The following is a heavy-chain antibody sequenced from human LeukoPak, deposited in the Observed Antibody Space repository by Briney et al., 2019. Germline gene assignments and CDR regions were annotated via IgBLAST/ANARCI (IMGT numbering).Heavy chain of an antibody. V-gene: IGHV1-8*01. D-gene: IGHD3-9*01. Sequence: GASVKVSCKASGYTFTSYDINWVRQATGQGLEWMGWMNPNSGNTGYAQKFQGRVTMTRNTSISTAYMELSSLRSEDTAVYYCARGARYYDIYYYYGMDVWGQGTTVTVSS. CDR2: MNPNSGNT. J-gene: IGHJ6*02. CDR1: GYTFTSYD. CDR3: ARGARYYDIYYYYGMDV.